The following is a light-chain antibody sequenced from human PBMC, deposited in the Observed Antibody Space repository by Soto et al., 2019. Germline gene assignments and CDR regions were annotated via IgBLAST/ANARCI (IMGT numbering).Light chain of an antibody. CDR1: QSVSSSY. CDR2: GAS. CDR3: QQYGSSPPT. V-gene: IGKV3-20*01. Sequence: IVLTLSPDTLSLFPGGRATLSCRATQSVSSSYLAWYQQKPGQAPRLLIYGASSRATGIPDRFSGSGSGTDFTLTISRLEPEDFAVYYCQQYGSSPPTFGQGTKVDIK. J-gene: IGKJ1*01.